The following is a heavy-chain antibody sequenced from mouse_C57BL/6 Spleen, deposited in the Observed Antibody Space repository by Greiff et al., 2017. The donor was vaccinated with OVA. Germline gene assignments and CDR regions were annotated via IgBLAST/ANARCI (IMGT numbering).Heavy chain of an antibody. Sequence: QVQLQQPGAELVKPGASVKLSCKASGYTFTSYWMHWVKQRPGQGLEWIGMIHPNSGSTNYNAKLKSKATLTVDTSSSTAYMQLSSLTSEDSAVYYCATTVVGGFDVWGTGTTVTVSS. J-gene: IGHJ1*03. CDR1: GYTFTSYW. CDR2: IHPNSGST. D-gene: IGHD1-1*01. CDR3: ATTVVGGFDV. V-gene: IGHV1-64*01.